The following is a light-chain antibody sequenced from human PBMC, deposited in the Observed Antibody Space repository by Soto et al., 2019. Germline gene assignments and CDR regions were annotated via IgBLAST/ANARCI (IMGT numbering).Light chain of an antibody. CDR2: WAS. CDR3: QQYFSTPLT. Sequence: DIVMTQSPDSLAVSLGERAAINCKSIQSLFYSSNSKNYLAWYQQKPGQHPKLLFYWASSRDSGVPDRFSGSGSGTDFTLSISSLQAEDVAVYYCQQYFSTPLTFGGGTTVVIK. CDR1: QSLFYSSNSKNY. V-gene: IGKV4-1*01. J-gene: IGKJ4*01.